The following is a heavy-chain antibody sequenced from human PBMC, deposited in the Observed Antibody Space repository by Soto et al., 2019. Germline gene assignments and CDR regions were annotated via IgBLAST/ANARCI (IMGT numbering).Heavy chain of an antibody. D-gene: IGHD5-12*01. CDR1: GYTFTGYY. CDR2: INPNSGGT. J-gene: IGHJ5*02. Sequence: ASVKVSCKASGYTFTGYYMHWVRQAPGQGLEWMGWINPNSGGTNYAQKFQGWVTMTRDTSISTAYMELSRLRSDDTAVYYCARVPGGYDLFYWFDPWGQGTLVTVSS. V-gene: IGHV1-2*04. CDR3: ARVPGGYDLFYWFDP.